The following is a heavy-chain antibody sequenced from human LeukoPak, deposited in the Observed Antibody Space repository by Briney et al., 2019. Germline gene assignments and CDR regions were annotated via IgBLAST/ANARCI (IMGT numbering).Heavy chain of an antibody. D-gene: IGHD3-3*01. CDR3: ARDLGRYDFWSGYYNPYYYYYMDV. CDR1: GGSFSGYY. J-gene: IGHJ6*03. CDR2: IYYSGST. V-gene: IGHV4-59*01. Sequence: SETLSLTCAVYGGSFSGYYWSWIRQPPGKGLEWIGYIYYSGSTNYNPSLKSRVTISVDTSKNQFSLKLSSVTAADTAVYYCARDLGRYDFWSGYYNPYYYYYMDVWGKGTTVTVSS.